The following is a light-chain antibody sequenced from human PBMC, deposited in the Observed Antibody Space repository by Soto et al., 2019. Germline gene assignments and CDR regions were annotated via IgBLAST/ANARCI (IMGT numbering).Light chain of an antibody. CDR3: SSYTRGSTLVV. CDR1: SSDVGGYNY. Sequence: QSVLTQPASVSGSPGQSITISCTGTSSDVGGYNYVSWYQQHPGKAPRLMIYEVSSRPSGVSDRFSGSKSGNTASLTISGLQAEDAADYYCSSYTRGSTLVVFGGGTQLTVL. CDR2: EVS. J-gene: IGLJ3*02. V-gene: IGLV2-14*01.